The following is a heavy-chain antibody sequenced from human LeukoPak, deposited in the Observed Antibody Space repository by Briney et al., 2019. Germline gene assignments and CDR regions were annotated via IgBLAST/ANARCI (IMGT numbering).Heavy chain of an antibody. CDR1: GFTFSSYW. CDR2: IEQDGSEK. J-gene: IGHJ4*02. CDR3: AKDPRDGVAVAGNGY. Sequence: GGSLRLSCAASGFTFSSYWMSWVRQAPGKGLEWVANIEQDGSEKYYVDSVKGRFTISRDNAKNSLYLQMNSLRAEDTALYYCAKDPRDGVAVAGNGYWGQGTLVTVSS. V-gene: IGHV3-7*03. D-gene: IGHD6-19*01.